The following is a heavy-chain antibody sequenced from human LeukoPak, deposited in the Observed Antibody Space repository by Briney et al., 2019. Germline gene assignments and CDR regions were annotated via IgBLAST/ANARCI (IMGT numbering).Heavy chain of an antibody. CDR3: AKDASGWYEYFDY. CDR2: ISWDGGNT. J-gene: IGHJ4*02. CDR1: GFSFDDYT. Sequence: GGSLRLSCAASGFSFDDYTIHWVRQAPGKGLGWVSLISWDGGNTYYADSVKGRFTVSKDNSKNSVYLQMNSLRTEDTALYYCAKDASGWYEYFDYWGQGTLVTVSS. V-gene: IGHV3-43*01. D-gene: IGHD6-19*01.